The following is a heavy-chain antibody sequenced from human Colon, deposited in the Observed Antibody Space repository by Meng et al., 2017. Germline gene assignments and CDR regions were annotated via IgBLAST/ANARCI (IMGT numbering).Heavy chain of an antibody. J-gene: IGHJ5*02. V-gene: IGHV4-31*03. CDR3: ARTNYGDYNWFDP. D-gene: IGHD4-17*01. CDR2: IYYSGST. CDR1: GGSISSGGFY. Sequence: RLQESDPGLVKPSKTLSLTCTVSGGSISSGGFYWSWIRQHPGKGLEWIGYIYYSGSTYYNPSLRSRVAISIDTSKNQFSLKLTSVTAADTAVYFCARTNYGDYNWFDPWGQGTLVTVSS.